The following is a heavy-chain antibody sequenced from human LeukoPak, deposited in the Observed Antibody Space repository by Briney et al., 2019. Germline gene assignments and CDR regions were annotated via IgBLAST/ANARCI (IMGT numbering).Heavy chain of an antibody. CDR2: ISSSSSTI. CDR3: ARDHPLRYYYYMDV. V-gene: IGHV3-48*01. CDR1: GFTFSSYE. D-gene: IGHD2-8*01. J-gene: IGHJ6*03. Sequence: GGSLRLSCAASGFTFSSYEMNWVSQAPGKGLEWVSYISSSSSTIYYADSVKGRFTISRDNAKNSLYLQMNSLRAEDTAVYYCARDHPLRYYYYMDVWGKGTTVTVSS.